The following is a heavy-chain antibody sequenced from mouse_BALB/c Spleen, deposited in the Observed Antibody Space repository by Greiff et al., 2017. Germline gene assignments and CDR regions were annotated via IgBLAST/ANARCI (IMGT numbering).Heavy chain of an antibody. CDR1: GFTFSSYG. Sequence: EVQRVESGGDLVKPGGSLKLSCAASGFTFSSYGMSWVRQTPDKRLEWVATISSGGSYTYYPDSVKGRFTISRDNAKNTLYLQMSSLKSEDTAMYYCARQGYDGYDDYFDYWGQGTTLTVSS. CDR3: ARQGYDGYDDYFDY. D-gene: IGHD1-2*01. J-gene: IGHJ2*01. V-gene: IGHV5-6*01. CDR2: ISSGGSYT.